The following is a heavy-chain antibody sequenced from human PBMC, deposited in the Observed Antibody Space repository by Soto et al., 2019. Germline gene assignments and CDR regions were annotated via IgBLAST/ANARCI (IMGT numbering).Heavy chain of an antibody. V-gene: IGHV1-2*02. CDR3: TRGTGFWSGYYRYYGMDV. J-gene: IGHJ6*02. CDR1: GYSFAGYL. D-gene: IGHD3-3*01. Sequence: ASVKVSCKASGYSFAGYLLHWVRQAPGQGLEWMGWINTDSGDTKYARKFQGRVTMTRDTSTSTGYMELSSLRSDDTAVYHCTRGTGFWSGYYRYYGMDVWGQGTTVTVSS. CDR2: INTDSGDT.